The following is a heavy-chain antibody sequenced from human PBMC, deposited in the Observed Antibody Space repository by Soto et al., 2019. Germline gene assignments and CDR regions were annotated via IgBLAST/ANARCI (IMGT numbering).Heavy chain of an antibody. CDR3: ASGGLGYCTNGVCPTPLY. Sequence: QVQLVESGGGVVQPGRSLRLSCAASGFTFSSYAMHWVRQAPGKGLEWVAVISYDGSNKYYADSVKGRFTISRDNSKNTQXLQMNSLRAEDTAVYYCASGGLGYCTNGVCPTPLYWGQGTLVTVSS. J-gene: IGHJ4*02. CDR1: GFTFSSYA. V-gene: IGHV3-30-3*01. D-gene: IGHD2-8*01. CDR2: ISYDGSNK.